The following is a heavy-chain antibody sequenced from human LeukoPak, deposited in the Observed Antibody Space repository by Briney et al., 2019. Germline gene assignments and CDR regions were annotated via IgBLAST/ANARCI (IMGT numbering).Heavy chain of an antibody. D-gene: IGHD6-6*01. CDR3: AREGPKEYSSSSGYDY. CDR1: GFTFSSYA. J-gene: IGHJ4*02. Sequence: GGSLRLSCAASGFTFSSYAMHWVRQAPGKGLEWVAVISYDGSNKYYADSVKGRFTISRDNSKNTLYLQMNSLRAEDTAVYYCAREGPKEYSSSSGYDYWGQGTLVTVSS. CDR2: ISYDGSNK. V-gene: IGHV3-30-3*01.